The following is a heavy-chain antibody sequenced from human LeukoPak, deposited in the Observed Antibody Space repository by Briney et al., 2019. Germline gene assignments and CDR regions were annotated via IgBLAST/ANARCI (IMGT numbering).Heavy chain of an antibody. J-gene: IGHJ4*02. D-gene: IGHD3-10*01. V-gene: IGHV3-30*03. CDR2: ISYDGSNK. CDR1: GFTFSSYG. CDR3: AVYGSGSSDLDY. Sequence: GGSLRLSCAASGFTFSSYGMHWVRQAPGKGLEWVAVISYDGSNKYYADSVKGRFTISRDNSKNTLYLQMNSLRAEDTAVYYCAVYGSGSSDLDYWGQGTLVTVSS.